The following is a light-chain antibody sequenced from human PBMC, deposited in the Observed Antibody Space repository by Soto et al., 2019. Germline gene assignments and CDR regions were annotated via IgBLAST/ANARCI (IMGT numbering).Light chain of an antibody. CDR2: DAS. CDR3: QQYNNWPPL. J-gene: IGKJ3*01. Sequence: VLTQSPDNLSLSPGERATLSCMASQSVSSNYLAWCQQKLGQAPRLLIYDASRKATGIPDRFSGSGSGTEFTLTISSLQSEDFAVYYCQQYNNWPPLFGPGTKVDI. V-gene: IGKV3D-20*02. CDR1: QSVSSN.